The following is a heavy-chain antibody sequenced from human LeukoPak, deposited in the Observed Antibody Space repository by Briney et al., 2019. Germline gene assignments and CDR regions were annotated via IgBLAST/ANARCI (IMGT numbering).Heavy chain of an antibody. J-gene: IGHJ4*02. CDR3: ASPVRDYYDIDY. D-gene: IGHD3-22*01. Sequence: SETLSLTCTVSGGSISSSSYYWGWIRQPPGKGLEWIGSIYYSGSTYYNPSLKSRVTISVDTSKNQFSLKLSSVTAADTAVYYCASPVRDYYDIDYWGQGTLVTVSS. V-gene: IGHV4-39*07. CDR1: GGSISSSSYY. CDR2: IYYSGST.